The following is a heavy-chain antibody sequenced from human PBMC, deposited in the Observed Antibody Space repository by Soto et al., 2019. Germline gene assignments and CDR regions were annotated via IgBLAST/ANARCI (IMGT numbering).Heavy chain of an antibody. J-gene: IGHJ6*03. CDR3: ARLVHDYSQYYYYYYMDV. CDR1: GCSISSYY. D-gene: IGHD4-4*01. CDR2: IYYSGST. Sequence: PSETLSLTCTFSGCSISSYYWSWIRQPPGKGLEWIGYIYYSGSTNYNPSLKSRVTISVDTSKNQFSLKLSSVTAADTAVYYCARLVHDYSQYYYYYYMDVWGKGTTVTVSS. V-gene: IGHV4-59*08.